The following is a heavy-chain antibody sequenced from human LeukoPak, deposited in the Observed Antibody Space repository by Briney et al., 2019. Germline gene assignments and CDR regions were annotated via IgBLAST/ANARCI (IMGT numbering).Heavy chain of an antibody. J-gene: IGHJ4*02. CDR3: APSGSYYYYFDY. CDR1: GFTFTGYY. V-gene: IGHV1-2*02. CDR2: INPDSGGT. Sequence: ASVKVSCKASGFTFTGYYMHWVRQAPGQGVEWMGWINPDSGGTNYAQKFQGRVTMTRDTSISTAYMELSRLRSDDTAVYYCAPSGSYYYYFDYWGQGTLVTVSS. D-gene: IGHD3-10*01.